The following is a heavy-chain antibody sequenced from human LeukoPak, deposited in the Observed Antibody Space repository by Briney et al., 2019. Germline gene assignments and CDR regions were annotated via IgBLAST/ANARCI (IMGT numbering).Heavy chain of an antibody. D-gene: IGHD6-19*01. CDR1: GYTLTELS. V-gene: IGHV1-24*01. CDR2: FDPEDGET. J-gene: IGHJ4*02. CDR3: ATAPPSSGWAFFDY. Sequence: ASVKVSCKVSGYTLTELSMHWVRQAPGKGLEWMGGFDPEDGETIHAQKFQGRVTMTEDTSTDTAYMELSSLRSEDTAVYYCATAPPSSGWAFFDYWGQGTLVTVSS.